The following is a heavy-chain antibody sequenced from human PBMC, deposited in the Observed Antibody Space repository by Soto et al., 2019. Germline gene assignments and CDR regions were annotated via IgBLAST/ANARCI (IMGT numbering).Heavy chain of an antibody. CDR2: ISYRGSNR. V-gene: IGHV3-30*09. CDR3: ARARGGTGKTIGMDV. J-gene: IGHJ6*02. D-gene: IGHD1-1*01. CDR1: GFTFSGYA. Sequence: QVHLVESGGGVVQPGMSLRLSCEASGFTFSGYAMHWVRQAPGKGLEWVAVISYRGSNRYYADSVKGRFAISRDSSKNTVFLQMNSLSNKDTAVYYWARARGGTGKTIGMDVWVQGTTVIVSS.